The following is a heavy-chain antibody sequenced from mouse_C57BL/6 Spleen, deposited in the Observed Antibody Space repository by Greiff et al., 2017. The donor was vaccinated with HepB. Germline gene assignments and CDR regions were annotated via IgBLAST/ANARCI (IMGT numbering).Heavy chain of an antibody. CDR2: IYPGSGSI. D-gene: IGHD2-1*01. V-gene: IGHV1-55*01. CDR1: GYTFTSYW. J-gene: IGHJ3*01. CDR3: ARSGSDYGTPWFAY. Sequence: QVQLQQPGAELVKPGASVKLSCKASGYTFTSYWITWVKQRPGQGLEWIGDIYPGSGSINYNEKFKSKATLTVDTSSTTAYMQLSSLTSEDSAVYICARSGSDYGTPWFAYWGQGTLVTVSA.